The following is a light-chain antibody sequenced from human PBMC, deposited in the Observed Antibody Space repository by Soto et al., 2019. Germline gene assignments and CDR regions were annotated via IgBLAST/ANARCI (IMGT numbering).Light chain of an antibody. Sequence: EIVLTQSPGTLSLSPREGATLYCRASQSVSTNFFAWYQQKPGQAPRLLIYGASTRATGIPDRFSGSGSGTDFTLTIIRLEPEDFAVYYCQQYGRTSWTFGQGTKVDIK. CDR3: QQYGRTSWT. V-gene: IGKV3-20*01. J-gene: IGKJ1*01. CDR2: GAS. CDR1: QSVSTNF.